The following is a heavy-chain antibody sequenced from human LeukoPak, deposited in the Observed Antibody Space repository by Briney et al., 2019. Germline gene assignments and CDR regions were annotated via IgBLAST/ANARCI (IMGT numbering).Heavy chain of an antibody. V-gene: IGHV4-39*01. CDR3: ARGAVAGTGTFDY. D-gene: IGHD6-19*01. Sequence: PSETLSLTCTVSGGSISSSSYYWGWIRQPPGKGLEWIGSIYYSGSTYYNPSLKSRVTISVDTSKNQFSLKLSSVTAADTAVYYCARGAVAGTGTFDYWGQGTPVTVSS. CDR2: IYYSGST. CDR1: GGSISSSSYY. J-gene: IGHJ4*02.